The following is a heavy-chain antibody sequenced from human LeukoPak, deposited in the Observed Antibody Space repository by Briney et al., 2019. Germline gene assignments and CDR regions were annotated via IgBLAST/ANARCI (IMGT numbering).Heavy chain of an antibody. CDR3: ARITQIYYYDSSGLDY. J-gene: IGHJ4*02. CDR1: GYTFTSYG. CDR2: ISAYNGNT. V-gene: IGHV1-18*01. Sequence: GASVKVSCKASGYTFTSYGISWVRQAPGQGLEWMGWISAYNGNTNYAQKLQGRVTMTTDTSTSTAYVELRSLRSDDTAVYYCARITQIYYYDSSGLDYWGQGTLVTVSS. D-gene: IGHD3-22*01.